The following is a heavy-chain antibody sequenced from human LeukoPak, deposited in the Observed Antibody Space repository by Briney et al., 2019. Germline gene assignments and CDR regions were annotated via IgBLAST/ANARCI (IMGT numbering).Heavy chain of an antibody. D-gene: IGHD3-10*01. CDR1: GFTFDDYT. J-gene: IGHJ4*02. Sequence: PGGSLRLSCAASGFTFDDYTIHWVRQAPGKGLEWVSLISGDGGTTYYADSVKGRFTISRDNSKNTLYLQMSSLRAEDTAVYYCAKVGDYYGSGKYSNFDYWGQGTLVTVSS. CDR2: ISGDGGTT. CDR3: AKVGDYYGSGKYSNFDY. V-gene: IGHV3-43*01.